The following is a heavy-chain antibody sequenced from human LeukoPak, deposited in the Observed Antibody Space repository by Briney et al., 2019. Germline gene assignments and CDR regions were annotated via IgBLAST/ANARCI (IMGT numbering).Heavy chain of an antibody. CDR3: TLHSAKVILTGYSPNWFDP. CDR1: GFTFGDYA. D-gene: IGHD3-9*01. Sequence: PGRSLRLSCTASGFTFGDYAMSWVRQAPGKGLEWVGFIRSKPYGGTTQYAASVKGRFTIARDDSKNIAYLQMDSLKTEDTGVYYCTLHSAKVILTGYSPNWFDPWGQGTHVTVSS. CDR2: IRSKPYGGTT. J-gene: IGHJ5*02. V-gene: IGHV3-49*04.